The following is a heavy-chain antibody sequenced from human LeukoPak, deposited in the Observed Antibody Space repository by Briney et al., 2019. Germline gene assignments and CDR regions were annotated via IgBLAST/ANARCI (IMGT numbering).Heavy chain of an antibody. CDR1: GFTFSSYA. J-gene: IGHJ4*02. CDR2: ISGSGGST. V-gene: IGHV3-23*01. Sequence: GGSLRLSCAASGFTFSSYAMSWVRQAPGKGLEWVSAISGSGGSTYYADSVKGRFTISRDNSKNTLYLQMNSLRAEGTAVYYCAKAVGYSGSYYRDWGQGTLVTVSS. CDR3: AKAVGYSGSYYRD. D-gene: IGHD1-26*01.